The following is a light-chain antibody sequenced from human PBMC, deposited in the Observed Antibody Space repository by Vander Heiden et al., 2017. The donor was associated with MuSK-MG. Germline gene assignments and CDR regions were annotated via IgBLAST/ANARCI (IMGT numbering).Light chain of an antibody. J-gene: IGKJ4*01. CDR1: QDISNY. CDR3: QHDDNLPFT. Sequence: DIQMTQSPSSLSASVGDRVTITCQASQDISNYLNWYQQKPGKAPKLLIYDASNLETGVPSRFSGSGSGTDFTFTISSLQHEDIATYYCQHDDNLPFTFGGGTKVEIK. CDR2: DAS. V-gene: IGKV1-33*01.